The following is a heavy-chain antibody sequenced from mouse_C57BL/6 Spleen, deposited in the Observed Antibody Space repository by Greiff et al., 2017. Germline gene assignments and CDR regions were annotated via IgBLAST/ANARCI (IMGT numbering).Heavy chain of an antibody. CDR2: IDPEDGET. CDR3: ARGYYGSSYEGYYFDY. Sequence: VQLQQSGAELVKPGASVKLSCTASGFNIKDYYMHWVKQRTEQGLAWIGRIDPEDGETKYAPKFQGKATITADTSSNTAYLQLSSLTSEDTAVYYCARGYYGSSYEGYYFDYWGQGTTLTVSS. D-gene: IGHD1-1*01. J-gene: IGHJ2*01. CDR1: GFNIKDYY. V-gene: IGHV14-2*01.